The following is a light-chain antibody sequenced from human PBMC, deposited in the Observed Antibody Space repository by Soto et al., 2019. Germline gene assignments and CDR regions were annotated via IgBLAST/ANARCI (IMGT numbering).Light chain of an antibody. J-gene: IGKJ1*01. CDR1: QSVTSGY. CDR2: GAA. CDR3: HQYGSSPPKT. Sequence: EIVLTQSPGTLSLSPGERATLSCRASQSVTSGYLAWFQQKPGQPPRLLIYGAASRATGVPDRFSRSGSGTDFTLTISRLEPEDFAVYYCHQYGSSPPKTFGQGTKVEIK. V-gene: IGKV3-20*01.